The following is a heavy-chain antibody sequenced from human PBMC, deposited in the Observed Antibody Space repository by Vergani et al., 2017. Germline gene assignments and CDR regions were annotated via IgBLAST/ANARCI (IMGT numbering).Heavy chain of an antibody. CDR3: GVIMVRSPRPDNWFDS. CDR2: MFHTGAA. Sequence: QIQLQESGPGLVKPPETLSLTRSVSGYSSSRGFYWAWIRQTPEKGLEWIGGMFHTGAASNSPSLQSRAAFSMDTSKNQFSLQLTSVTAADTAVYFCGVIMVRSPRPDNWFDSWGRGTLVTVSS. J-gene: IGHJ5*01. CDR1: GYSSSRGFY. V-gene: IGHV4-38-2*02. D-gene: IGHD3-10*01.